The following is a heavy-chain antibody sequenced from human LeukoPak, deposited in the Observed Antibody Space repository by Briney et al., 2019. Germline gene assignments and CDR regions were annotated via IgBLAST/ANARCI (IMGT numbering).Heavy chain of an antibody. Sequence: GASVKVSCKASGYTFTGYYMHWVRQAPGQGLEWMGWINPNSGGTNYAQKFQGRVTMTRDTSISTAYMELSRLRSDDTAVYYCAREIGGGYSSSSAFPDYWGQGTLVTVSS. D-gene: IGHD6-6*01. V-gene: IGHV1-2*02. CDR1: GYTFTGYY. CDR3: AREIGGGYSSSSAFPDY. J-gene: IGHJ4*02. CDR2: INPNSGGT.